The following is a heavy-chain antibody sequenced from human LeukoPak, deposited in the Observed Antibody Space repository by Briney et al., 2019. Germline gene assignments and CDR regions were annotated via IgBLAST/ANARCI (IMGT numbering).Heavy chain of an antibody. Sequence: SETLSLTCTVSGGFISSYYWSWIRQPPGKGLEWIGYIYYSGSTNYNPSLKSRVTISVDTSKNQFSLKLSSVTAADTAVYYCARESRSWYYFDYWGQGTLVTVSS. J-gene: IGHJ4*02. CDR3: ARESRSWYYFDY. D-gene: IGHD6-13*01. CDR2: IYYSGST. V-gene: IGHV4-59*01. CDR1: GGFISSYY.